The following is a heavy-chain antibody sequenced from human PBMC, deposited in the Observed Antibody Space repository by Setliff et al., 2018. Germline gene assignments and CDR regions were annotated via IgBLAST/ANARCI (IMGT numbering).Heavy chain of an antibody. CDR1: GDSFTPYG. CDR3: ARVFFGVNDGEYHYFDTDI. D-gene: IGHD3-10*01. J-gene: IGHJ6*03. V-gene: IGHV1-18*01. CDR2: ISADNYKT. Sequence: ASVKVSCKASGDSFTPYGISWVRQAPGQGLEWMGWISADNYKTNHLERFTGENTKTKYAQKFQGRVTMTTDTSTRTAYMELRSLRSDDTADYYCARVFFGVNDGEYHYFDTDIWGKGTTVTVSS.